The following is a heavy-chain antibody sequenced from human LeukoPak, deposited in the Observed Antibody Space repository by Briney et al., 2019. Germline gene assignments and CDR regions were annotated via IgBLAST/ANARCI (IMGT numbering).Heavy chain of an antibody. V-gene: IGHV4-59*12. Sequence: SETLSLTCTVSGGSISSYYWSWIRQPPGKGLEWIGYIYHNGGTNYNPSLESRVSISMGTSKNQFSLRLSSVTAADTAVYYCARDVISDYMDVWGKGTTVTVSS. J-gene: IGHJ6*03. CDR2: IYHNGGT. CDR3: ARDVISDYMDV. CDR1: GGSISSYY. D-gene: IGHD2-21*01.